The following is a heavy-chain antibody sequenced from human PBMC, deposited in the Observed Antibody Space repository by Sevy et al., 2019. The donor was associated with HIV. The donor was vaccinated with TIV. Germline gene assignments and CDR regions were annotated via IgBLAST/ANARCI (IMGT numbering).Heavy chain of an antibody. CDR2: ISGSGGST. J-gene: IGHJ6*02. D-gene: IGHD3-10*01. CDR3: AKVVEGSGSYGAHYYYYYCMDV. Sequence: GGSLRLSCAASGFTFSSYAMSWVRQAPGKGLEWVSAISGSGGSTYYADSVKGRFTISRDNSKNTLYLQMNSLRAEDTAVYYCAKVVEGSGSYGAHYYYYYCMDVWGQGTTVTVSS. CDR1: GFTFSSYA. V-gene: IGHV3-23*01.